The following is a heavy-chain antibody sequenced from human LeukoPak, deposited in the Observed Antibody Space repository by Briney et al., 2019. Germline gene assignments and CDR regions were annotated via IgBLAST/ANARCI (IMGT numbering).Heavy chain of an antibody. J-gene: IGHJ1*01. CDR3: AHISFYDSSGYYFPH. CDR1: GFSLSTSGVG. V-gene: IGHV2-5*01. D-gene: IGHD3-22*01. Sequence: SGPTLVKPTQTLTLTCTFSGFSLSTSGVGVGWIRQPPGKALEWLALIYWNDDKRYSPSLKSRLTITKDTSKNQVVLTMTNMDPVDTATYYCAHISFYDSSGYYFPHWGQGTLVTVSS. CDR2: IYWNDDK.